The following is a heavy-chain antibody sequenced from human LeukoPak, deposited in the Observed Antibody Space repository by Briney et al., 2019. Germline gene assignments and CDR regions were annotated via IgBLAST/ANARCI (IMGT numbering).Heavy chain of an antibody. CDR1: GFNLDDYG. CDR2: INSDGSST. D-gene: IGHD1-26*01. V-gene: IGHV3-74*01. Sequence: GGSLRLSCAASGFNLDDYGMTWVRQAPGKGLVWVSRINSDGSSTSYADSVKGRFTISRDNAKNTLYLQMNSLRAEDTAVYYCARDIGVGAPYFDYWGQGTLVTVSS. CDR3: ARDIGVGAPYFDY. J-gene: IGHJ4*02.